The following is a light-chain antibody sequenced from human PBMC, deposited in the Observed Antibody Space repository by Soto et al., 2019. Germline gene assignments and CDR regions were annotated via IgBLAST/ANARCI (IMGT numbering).Light chain of an antibody. Sequence: EIVLTQSPGTLTLSPGERATLSCRASQSVNVYFAWYQQKPGQPPRLLIYDTSKRATGVPARFSGSGSGTDLTLTISSLEPEDVAVYYWQQRGSGPGTFGQGTKVEIK. CDR2: DTS. CDR1: QSVNVY. CDR3: QQRGSGPGT. V-gene: IGKV3-11*01. J-gene: IGKJ1*01.